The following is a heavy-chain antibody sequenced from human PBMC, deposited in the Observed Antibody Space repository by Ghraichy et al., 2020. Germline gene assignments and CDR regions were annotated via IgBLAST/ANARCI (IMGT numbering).Heavy chain of an antibody. D-gene: IGHD3-22*01. CDR1: GGSISTYY. Sequence: SPTLSLTCAVSGGSISTYYWNWIRQPPGKGLEWVGYISYTGNTNYNPSLKSRVTISLDTSKNQFSLKLSSVTAADTAVYYCARLPVYHDSSGYYYYYFDYWGQGTLVTVSS. J-gene: IGHJ4*02. CDR2: ISYTGNT. CDR3: ARLPVYHDSSGYYYYYFDY. V-gene: IGHV4-59*08.